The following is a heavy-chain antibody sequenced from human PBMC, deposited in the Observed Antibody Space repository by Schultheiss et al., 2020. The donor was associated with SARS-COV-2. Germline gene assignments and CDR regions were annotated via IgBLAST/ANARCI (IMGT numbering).Heavy chain of an antibody. D-gene: IGHD3-10*01. CDR3: ARDHHYYGSGSSDY. V-gene: IGHV3-23*01. CDR1: GFTFSSYA. CDR2: ISWNSGSI. Sequence: GGSLRLSCAASGFTFSSYAMSWVRQAPGKGLEWVSGISWNSGSIGYADSVKGRFTISRDNSKNTLYLQMNSLRAEDTAVYYCARDHHYYGSGSSDYWGQGTLVTVSS. J-gene: IGHJ4*02.